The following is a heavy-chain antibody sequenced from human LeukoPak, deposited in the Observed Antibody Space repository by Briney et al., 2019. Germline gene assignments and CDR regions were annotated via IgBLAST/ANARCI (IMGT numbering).Heavy chain of an antibody. Sequence: GGSLRLSCAASGFTFSNYWMSWVRQVPGKGLEWVANIKQDGSEFYYVDSVKGRFTISRDNAKNSLYLQMNSLRAEDTALYYCAREARDFWSGYNYYYYMDVWGKGTTVTVSS. CDR3: AREARDFWSGYNYYYYMDV. CDR1: GFTFSNYW. D-gene: IGHD3-3*01. V-gene: IGHV3-7*03. J-gene: IGHJ6*03. CDR2: IKQDGSEF.